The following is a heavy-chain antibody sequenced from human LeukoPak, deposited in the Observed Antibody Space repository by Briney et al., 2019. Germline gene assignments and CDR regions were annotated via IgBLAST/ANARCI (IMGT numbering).Heavy chain of an antibody. Sequence: SETLSLTCTISGGSVSDYYWSWIRQSPGKGLEWIGYIYHTGSTSYSPSLKSRVTISVDTSKNQFSLKLSSVTAADTTVYYCARDTWFGAGRTFDYWGQGTLVTVSS. D-gene: IGHD3-10*01. CDR1: GGSVSDYY. V-gene: IGHV4-59*02. J-gene: IGHJ4*02. CDR2: IYHTGST. CDR3: ARDTWFGAGRTFDY.